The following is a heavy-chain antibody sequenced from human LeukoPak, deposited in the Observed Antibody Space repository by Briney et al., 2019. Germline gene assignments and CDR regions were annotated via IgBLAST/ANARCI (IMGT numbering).Heavy chain of an antibody. J-gene: IGHJ3*02. D-gene: IGHD2-21*02. Sequence: SVKVSCKASGYSFTSYDINWVRQATGQGLEWMGWMNPNSGNTGYAQKFQGRVTMTRNTSISTAYMELSSLRSEETAVYYCARGHFCGGDCHPDDAFDIWGQGTMVTVPS. CDR1: GYSFTSYD. V-gene: IGHV1-8*01. CDR2: MNPNSGNT. CDR3: ARGHFCGGDCHPDDAFDI.